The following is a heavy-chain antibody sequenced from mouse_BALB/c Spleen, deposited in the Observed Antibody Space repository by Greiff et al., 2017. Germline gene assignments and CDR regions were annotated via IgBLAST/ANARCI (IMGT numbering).Heavy chain of an antibody. J-gene: IGHJ2*01. CDR1: GYSITSGYY. CDR3: AREGITTVDCFDY. D-gene: IGHD1-1*01. V-gene: IGHV3-6*02. CDR2: ISYDGSN. Sequence: EVKVEESGPGLVKPSQSLSLTCSVTGYSITSGYYWNWIRQFPGNKLEWMGYISYDGSNNYNPSLKNRISITRDTSKNQFFLKLNSVTTEDTATYYCAREGITTVDCFDYWGQGTTLTVSS.